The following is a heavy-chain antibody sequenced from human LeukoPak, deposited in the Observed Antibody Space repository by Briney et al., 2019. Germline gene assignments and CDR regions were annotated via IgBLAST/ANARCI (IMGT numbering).Heavy chain of an antibody. V-gene: IGHV3-30*02. CDR3: AKDSKRWKTYYYASGSYHFDY. CDR1: GFTFSSYG. Sequence: GGSLRLSCAASGFTFSSYGMHWVRQAPGKGLEWVAFVRFDGSNKYYADSVKGRFTISRDNSKNTLYLQMNSLRPEDTAVYYCAKDSKRWKTYYYASGSYHFDYWGQGTLVTVSS. D-gene: IGHD3-10*01. J-gene: IGHJ4*02. CDR2: VRFDGSNK.